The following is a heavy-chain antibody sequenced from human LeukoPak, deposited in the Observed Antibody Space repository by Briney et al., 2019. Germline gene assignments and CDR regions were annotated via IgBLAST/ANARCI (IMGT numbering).Heavy chain of an antibody. D-gene: IGHD6-6*01. CDR1: GFTFSSYG. CDR2: ISGSGGST. Sequence: GGSLRLSCAASGFTFSSYGMSWVRQAPGKGLEWVSAISGSGGSTYYADSVKGRLTISRDNSKNTLYLQMNSLRAEDMAVYYCARVSSVWQLVARGAIDYWGQGTLVTVSS. CDR3: ARVSSVWQLVARGAIDY. J-gene: IGHJ4*02. V-gene: IGHV3-23*01.